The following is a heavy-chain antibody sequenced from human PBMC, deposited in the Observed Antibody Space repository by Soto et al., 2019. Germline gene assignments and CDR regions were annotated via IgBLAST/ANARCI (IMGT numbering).Heavy chain of an antibody. CDR1: GFTFTSSA. CDR2: TVVGSGNT. J-gene: IGHJ4*02. CDR3: AAPYYYDSSGYSPFDY. Sequence: SVKVSCKASGFTFTSSAVQWVRQARGQRLEWIGWTVVGSGNTNYAQKFQERVTMTRDMSTSTAYMELSSLRSEDTAVYYCAAPYYYDSSGYSPFDYWGQGTLVTVSS. D-gene: IGHD3-22*01. V-gene: IGHV1-58*01.